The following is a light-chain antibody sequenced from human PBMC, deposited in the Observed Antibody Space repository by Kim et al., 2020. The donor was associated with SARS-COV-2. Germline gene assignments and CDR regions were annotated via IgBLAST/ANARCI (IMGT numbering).Light chain of an antibody. CDR3: SSYTSSSTLV. Sequence: GQSITISCAGTSSDVGGYNYVSWYLQHPGKAPKLMIYDVSNRPSGVSNRFSGSKSGNTASLTISGLQAEDEADYYCSSYTSSSTLVFGGGTQLTVL. CDR1: SSDVGGYNY. CDR2: DVS. V-gene: IGLV2-14*03. J-gene: IGLJ2*01.